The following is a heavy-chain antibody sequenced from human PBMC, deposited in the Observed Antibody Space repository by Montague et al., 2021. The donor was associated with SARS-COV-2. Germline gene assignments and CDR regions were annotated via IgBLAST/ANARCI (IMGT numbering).Heavy chain of an antibody. V-gene: IGHV1-18*01. CDR3: ARDWYCRGGRCHNTFDI. D-gene: IGHD2-15*01. CDR2: ISTYDYKT. CDR1: GYLFSSYS. J-gene: IGHJ3*02. Sequence: SVKVSCKASGYLFSSYSISLLRQAPGQGLEWMGWISTYDYKTNYAQMVQGRVTVTTDTSTSTVYMELRSLRSDDAAVYYCARDWYCRGGRCHNTFDIWGQGTLVTVSS.